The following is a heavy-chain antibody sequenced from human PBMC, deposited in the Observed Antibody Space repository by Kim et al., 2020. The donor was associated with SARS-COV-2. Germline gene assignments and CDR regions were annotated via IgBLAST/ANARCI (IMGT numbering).Heavy chain of an antibody. Sequence: GGSLRLSCAASGFTFSSYGMHWVRQAPGKGLEWVAVISYDGSNKYYADSVKGRFTISRDNSKNTLYLQMNSLTAEDTAVYYCAKDGVWGSYRPPGDYWGHGTLVTVSS. V-gene: IGHV3-30*18. CDR1: GFTFSSYG. J-gene: IGHJ4*01. D-gene: IGHD3-16*02. CDR2: ISYDGSNK. CDR3: AKDGVWGSYRPPGDY.